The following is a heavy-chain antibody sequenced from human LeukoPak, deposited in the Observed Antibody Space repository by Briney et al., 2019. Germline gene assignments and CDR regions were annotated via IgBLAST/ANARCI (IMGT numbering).Heavy chain of an antibody. V-gene: IGHV3-7*03. J-gene: IGHJ4*02. CDR2: IAANGNDK. Sequence: TGGSLRLSRAASGFTFSSYAMHWVRQAPGRGLEWVATIAANGNDKDYEDALQGRFTISRDNTRNSLSLRIDSLRAEDTAQYYCAKEGFFQFYNLGQGALVTVFS. CDR3: AKEGFFQFYN. CDR1: GFTFSSYA.